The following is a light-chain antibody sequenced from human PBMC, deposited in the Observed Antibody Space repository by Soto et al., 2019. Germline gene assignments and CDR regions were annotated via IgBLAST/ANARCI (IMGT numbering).Light chain of an antibody. V-gene: IGKV3-15*01. CDR3: QQYNKWPTWT. CDR2: GAS. CDR1: QSVSRD. Sequence: EIMMTHSPATLSVSPEEGDTVXGRASQSVSRDLAWYQQTPGQAPRLLIYGASTRAPSIPDRFSGSGSGTDFTLTISSLQSEDCAVYYCQQYNKWPTWTFGGGTKVDIK. J-gene: IGKJ4*01.